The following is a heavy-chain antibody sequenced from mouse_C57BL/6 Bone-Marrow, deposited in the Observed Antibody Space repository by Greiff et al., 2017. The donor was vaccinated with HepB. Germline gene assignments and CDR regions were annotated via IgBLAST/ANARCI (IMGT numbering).Heavy chain of an antibody. D-gene: IGHD1-1*02. CDR3: ARERWEAWLAY. V-gene: IGHV1-55*01. J-gene: IGHJ3*01. CDR2: IYPGSGST. CDR1: GYTFTSYW. Sequence: QVQLQQPGAELVKPGASVKMSCKASGYTFTSYWITWVKQRPGQGLEWIGDIYPGSGSTNYNEKFKGKATLTADKSSSTAYMELRSLTSDDSAVYVGARERWEAWLAYWGQGTLVTVSA.